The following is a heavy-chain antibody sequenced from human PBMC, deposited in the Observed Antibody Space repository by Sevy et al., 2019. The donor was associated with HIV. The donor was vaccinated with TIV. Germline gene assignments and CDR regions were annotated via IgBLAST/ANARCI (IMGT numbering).Heavy chain of an antibody. CDR3: ARVAADDPDFYYYGMDV. Sequence: GGSLRLSCAASGFTLSTYGMSWVRQAPGKGLEWVSLMSDIGGTTYHADSVKGRFTISRDDSKNTLYLQMNSLRAEDTAIYYCARVAADDPDFYYYGMDVWGQGTTVTVSS. V-gene: IGHV3-23*01. D-gene: IGHD6-13*01. CDR1: GFTLSTYG. CDR2: MSDIGGTT. J-gene: IGHJ6*02.